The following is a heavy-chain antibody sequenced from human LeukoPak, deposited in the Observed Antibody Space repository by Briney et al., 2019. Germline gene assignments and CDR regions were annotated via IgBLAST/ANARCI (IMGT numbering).Heavy chain of an antibody. V-gene: IGHV4-34*01. D-gene: IGHD2-2*02. CDR3: ARDSRRCSSTSCYTLTDY. CDR1: GGSFSGYY. CDR2: INHSGST. J-gene: IGHJ4*02. Sequence: SETLSLTCAVCGGSFSGYYWSWIRQPPGKGLEWIGEINHSGSTNYNPSLKSRVTISVDTSKNQFSLKLSSVTAADTAVYYCARDSRRCSSTSCYTLTDYWGQGTLVTVSS.